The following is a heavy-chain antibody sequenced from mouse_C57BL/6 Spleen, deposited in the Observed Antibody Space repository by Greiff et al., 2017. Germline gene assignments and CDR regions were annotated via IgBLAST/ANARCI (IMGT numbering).Heavy chain of an antibody. J-gene: IGHJ4*01. CDR2: IDPSDSET. CDR3: ARGNWEGDAMDY. D-gene: IGHD4-1*01. CDR1: GYTFTSYW. Sequence: QVQLQQPGAELVRPGSSVKLSCKASGYTFTSYWMHWVQQRPIQGLEWIGNIDPSDSETHYNQKFKDKATLTVDKSSSTAYMQLMSLTSEDSAVYYWARGNWEGDAMDYWGQGTSVTVSS. V-gene: IGHV1-52*01.